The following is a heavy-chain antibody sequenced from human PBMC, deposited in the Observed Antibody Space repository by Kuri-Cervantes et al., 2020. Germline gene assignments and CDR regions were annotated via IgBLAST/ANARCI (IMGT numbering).Heavy chain of an antibody. CDR2: ISAYNGNT. CDR1: GYTFTSYG. J-gene: IGHJ4*02. V-gene: IGHV1-18*01. D-gene: IGHD2-21*02. Sequence: ASVKVSCKASGYTFTSYGISWVRQAPGQGLEWMGWISAYNGNTNYAQKLQGRVTMTTDTSTSTAYMELSSLRSEDTAVYYCARISPVGTAPFFDFWGQGTLVTVSS. CDR3: ARISPVGTAPFFDF.